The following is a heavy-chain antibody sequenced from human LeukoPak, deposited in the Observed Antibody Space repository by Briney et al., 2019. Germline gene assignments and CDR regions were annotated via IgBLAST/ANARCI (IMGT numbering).Heavy chain of an antibody. CDR3: ARALMTTVMAWFDP. CDR2: INHSGST. CDR1: GGSFSGYY. V-gene: IGHV4-34*01. Sequence: SETLSLTCAVYGGSFSGYYWSWIRQPPGKGLEWIGEINHSGSTNYNPSLKSRVTISVDTSKNQFSLKLSSVTAADTAVYYCARALMTTVMAWFDPWGQGTLVTVSS. D-gene: IGHD4-17*01. J-gene: IGHJ5*02.